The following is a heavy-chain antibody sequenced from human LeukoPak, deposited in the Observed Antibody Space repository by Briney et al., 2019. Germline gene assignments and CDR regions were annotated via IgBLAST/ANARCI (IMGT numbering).Heavy chain of an antibody. D-gene: IGHD3-10*01. CDR2: IYTSGST. V-gene: IGHV4-61*02. Sequence: NPSETLSLTCTVSGGSISSGSYYWSWIRQPAGKGLEWIGRIYTSGSTNYNPSLKSRVTIPVDTSKNQFSLKLSSVTAADTAVYYCARAVKSGVRGGVQNYYYYYYMDVWGKGTTVTISS. J-gene: IGHJ6*03. CDR1: GGSISSGSYY. CDR3: ARAVKSGVRGGVQNYYYYYYMDV.